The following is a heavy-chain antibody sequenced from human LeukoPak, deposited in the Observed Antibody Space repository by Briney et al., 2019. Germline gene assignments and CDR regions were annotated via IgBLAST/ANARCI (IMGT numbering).Heavy chain of an antibody. Sequence: GGSLRLSCAASGFPFGTYAMSWVRQAPGKGLEWVAGSSGPSGRTYYADSVKGRFTISRDSSKNTLYLQMNSLGVDDAAVYYCARGSGFFLDLDYWGQGTLVTVSS. V-gene: IGHV3-23*01. CDR1: GFPFGTYA. J-gene: IGHJ4*02. CDR3: ARGSGFFLDLDY. CDR2: SSGPSGRT. D-gene: IGHD3-22*01.